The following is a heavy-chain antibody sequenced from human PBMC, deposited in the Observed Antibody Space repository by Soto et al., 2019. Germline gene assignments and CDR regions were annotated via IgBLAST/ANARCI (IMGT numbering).Heavy chain of an antibody. V-gene: IGHV6-1*01. CDR1: GDSVSHNGVA. CDR2: TFFTSSWNY. Sequence: SQTLSLTCAISGDSVSHNGVAWNRFRQSPSRGLEWLGYTFFTSSWNYNYALSVISRTTINPDTSKNQFSLQLNSVTPEDTAVYYCARGNSRTFDYWGQGTLVTVYS. CDR3: ARGNSRTFDY. J-gene: IGHJ4*02. D-gene: IGHD1-7*01.